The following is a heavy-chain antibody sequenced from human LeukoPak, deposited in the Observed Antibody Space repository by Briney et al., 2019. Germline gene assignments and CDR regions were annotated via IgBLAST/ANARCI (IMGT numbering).Heavy chain of an antibody. CDR3: AKYDYYDSSGYYYRYYFDY. D-gene: IGHD3-22*01. Sequence: GGSLRLSCAASGFTFSSYAMSWVRQAPGKGLEWVSAISGSGGSTYYADSVKGRFTISRDNSKNTLYLQMNSLRAEDTAVYYCAKYDYYDSSGYYYRYYFDYWGQGTLVAVSS. V-gene: IGHV3-23*01. J-gene: IGHJ4*02. CDR2: ISGSGGST. CDR1: GFTFSSYA.